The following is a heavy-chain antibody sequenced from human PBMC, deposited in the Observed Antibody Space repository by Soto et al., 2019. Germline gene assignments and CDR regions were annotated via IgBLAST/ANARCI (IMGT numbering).Heavy chain of an antibody. J-gene: IGHJ4*02. CDR3: AKDPRAQARVVLLWLQRPTYSFDF. D-gene: IGHD5-18*01. V-gene: IGHV3-23*01. Sequence: GGSLRLSCAASGFTFSSYAMSCVRQAPGKGLEWVSAISGSGGSTYYADSVKGRFTISRDNSKNTLYLQMNSLRAEDTAVYYCAKDPRAQARVVLLWLQRPTYSFDFWGQGTLVTVSS. CDR2: ISGSGGST. CDR1: GFTFSSYA.